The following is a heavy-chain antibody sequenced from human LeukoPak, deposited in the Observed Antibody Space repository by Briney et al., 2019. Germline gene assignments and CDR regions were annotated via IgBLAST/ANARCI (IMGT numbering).Heavy chain of an antibody. V-gene: IGHV3-48*03. CDR3: ARGLADSGSYQTFDY. J-gene: IGHJ4*02. Sequence: GGSLRLSCAASGFTFSSYEMNWVRQAPGKGLEWVSYISSSGSTIYYADSVKGRFTISRDNAKNSLYLQMNSLRAEDTAVYYCARGLADSGSYQTFDYWGQGTLVTVSS. D-gene: IGHD1-26*01. CDR2: ISSSGSTI. CDR1: GFTFSSYE.